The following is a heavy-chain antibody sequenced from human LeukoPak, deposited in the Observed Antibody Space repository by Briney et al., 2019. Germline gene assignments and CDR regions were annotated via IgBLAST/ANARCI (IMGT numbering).Heavy chain of an antibody. CDR2: ISSSSSYI. J-gene: IGHJ6*03. CDR1: GFTVSSNY. CDR3: ARDCSSTSCYPYYYYMDV. D-gene: IGHD2-2*01. Sequence: PGGSLRLSCAASGFTVSSNYMSWVRQAPGKGLEWVSSISSSSSYIYYADSVKGRFTISRDNAKNSLYLQMNSLRAEDTAVYYCARDCSSTSCYPYYYYMDVWGKGTTVTVSS. V-gene: IGHV3-21*01.